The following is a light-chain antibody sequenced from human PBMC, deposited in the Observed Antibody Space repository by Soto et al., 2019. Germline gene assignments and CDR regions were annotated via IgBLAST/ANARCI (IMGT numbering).Light chain of an antibody. CDR2: EVT. CDR3: SSYAASNNFYFV. Sequence: QSVLTQPPSASGSPGQSVTISCTGTSSDVGGYNYVSWYQPYPGRAPKLMIYEVTKRPSGVPDRFSGSKSGNTASLTVSGLQAEDEADYYGSSYAASNNFYFVFGGGTKVTVL. CDR1: SSDVGGYNY. J-gene: IGLJ3*02. V-gene: IGLV2-8*01.